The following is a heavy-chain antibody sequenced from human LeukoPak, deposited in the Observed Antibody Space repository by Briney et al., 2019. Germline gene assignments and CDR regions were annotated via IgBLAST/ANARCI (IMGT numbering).Heavy chain of an antibody. Sequence: GGSLRLSCAASGFTFSFYSMNWVRQAPGKGLEWVSVITGSGKNTYYADSVKGRFTISKDNSKNTVYLQMNDLRVDDTAVYYCAKAASSSWPSYQYGMDVWGQGTTVTVSS. J-gene: IGHJ6*02. CDR3: AKAASSSWPSYQYGMDV. CDR2: ITGSGKNT. V-gene: IGHV3-23*01. D-gene: IGHD6-13*01. CDR1: GFTFSFYS.